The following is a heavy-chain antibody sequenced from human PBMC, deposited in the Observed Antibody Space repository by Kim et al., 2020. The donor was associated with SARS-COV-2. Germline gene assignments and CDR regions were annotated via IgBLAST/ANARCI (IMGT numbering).Heavy chain of an antibody. J-gene: IGHJ4*02. V-gene: IGHV3-48*03. Sequence: DSVKGRFTISRDNAKNALYLQMNSLRAEDTAVYYCATTGYDLGGMYYFDYWGQGTLVTVSS. CDR3: ATTGYDLGGMYYFDY. D-gene: IGHD3-16*01.